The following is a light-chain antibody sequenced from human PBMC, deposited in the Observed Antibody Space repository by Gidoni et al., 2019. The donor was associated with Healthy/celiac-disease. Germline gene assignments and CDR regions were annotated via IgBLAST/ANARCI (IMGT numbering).Light chain of an antibody. V-gene: IGKV3-20*01. J-gene: IGKJ3*01. CDR1: QSVSSSY. CDR3: QQYDSSPFH. CDR2: GAS. Sequence: EIVLTHSPGPLSLSPGERATLSCRASQSVSSSYLAWYQQKPGQAPRLLIYGASSRATGLPDRFSGSGSGTDFTLTISRLEPEVFAVYYCQQYDSSPFHFGPGTKVEIK.